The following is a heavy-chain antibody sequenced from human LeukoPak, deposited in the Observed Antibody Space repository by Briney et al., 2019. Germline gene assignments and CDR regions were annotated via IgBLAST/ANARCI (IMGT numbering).Heavy chain of an antibody. CDR1: GGSISSSGYF. V-gene: IGHV4-39*01. D-gene: IGHD3-3*01. CDR2: IYYSENT. J-gene: IGHJ5*02. CDR3: ARYVTIFGAPNWFDP. Sequence: SETLSLTCTVSGGSISSSGYFWGWIRQPPGKGLEWIGTIYYSENTYYNPSLKSRVTISVDTSKNQFSLKLSSVTAADTAVYYCARYVTIFGAPNWFDPWGQGTLVTVSS.